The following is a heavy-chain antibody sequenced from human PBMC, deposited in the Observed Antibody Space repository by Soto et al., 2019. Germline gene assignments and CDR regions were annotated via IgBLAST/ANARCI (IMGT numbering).Heavy chain of an antibody. Sequence: GXXRLSCAGSGFTFSRCSMNWVRQAPGKGMEWVSYSSXGSGTXYSDDSVRGRXXTSRENAXXSLSLQMNSMRGEDTAVYYCARVSGSYEANFDYWGKGALVTVYS. CDR3: ARVSGSYEANFDY. D-gene: IGHD1-26*01. V-gene: IGHV3-48*01. CDR2: SSXGSGTX. J-gene: IGHJ4*02. CDR1: GFTFSRCS.